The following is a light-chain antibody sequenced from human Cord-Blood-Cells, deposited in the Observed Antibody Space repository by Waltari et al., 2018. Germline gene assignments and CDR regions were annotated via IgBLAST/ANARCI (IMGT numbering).Light chain of an antibody. CDR1: SSDVGSYNL. CDR3: CSYAGSSTWV. V-gene: IGLV2-23*01. J-gene: IGLJ3*02. Sequence: QSALTQPASVSGSPGQSITISCTGTSSDVGSYNLLSWYQQHPANAPKLMIYEGSKRPSGVSNRFSGTKSGNTASLTISGLQAEDEADYYCCSYAGSSTWVFGGGTKLTVL. CDR2: EGS.